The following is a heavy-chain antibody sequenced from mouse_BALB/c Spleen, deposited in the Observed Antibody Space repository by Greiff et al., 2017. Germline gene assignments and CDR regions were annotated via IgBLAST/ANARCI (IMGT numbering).Heavy chain of an antibody. CDR3: ARDDGSTYYYAMDY. J-gene: IGHJ4*01. CDR1: GFTFSSFG. Sequence: EVMLVESGGGLVQPGGSRKLSCAASGFTFSSFGMHWVRQAPEKGLEWVAYISSGSSTIYYADTVKGRFTISRDNPKNTLFLQMTSLRSEDTAMYYCARDDGSTYYYAMDYWGQGTSVTVSS. CDR2: ISSGSSTI. V-gene: IGHV5-17*02. D-gene: IGHD1-1*01.